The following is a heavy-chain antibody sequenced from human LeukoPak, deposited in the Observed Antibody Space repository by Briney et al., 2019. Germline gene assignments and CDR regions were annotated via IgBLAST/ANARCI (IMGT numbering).Heavy chain of an antibody. D-gene: IGHD2-15*01. CDR2: INHSGST. CDR3: ARVSDNNWFDP. V-gene: IGHV4-34*01. Sequence: SETLFLTCAVYGGSFSGYYWSWIRQPPGKGLEWIGEINHSGSTNYNPSLKSRVTISVDTSKNQFSLKLSSVTAADTAVYYCARVSDNNWFDPWGQGTLVTVSS. J-gene: IGHJ5*02. CDR1: GGSFSGYY.